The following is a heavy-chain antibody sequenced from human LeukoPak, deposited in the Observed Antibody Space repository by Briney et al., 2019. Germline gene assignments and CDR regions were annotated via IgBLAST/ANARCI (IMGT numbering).Heavy chain of an antibody. D-gene: IGHD4-23*01. CDR2: IWYDGSNK. CDR1: GFTFSSYG. J-gene: IGHJ4*02. CDR3: ARAFGGITPFDY. V-gene: IGHV3-33*01. Sequence: GGSLRLSCAASGFTFSSYGMHWVRQAPGKGLEWVAVIWYDGSNKYYADSVKGRFTISRDNSKNTLYLQMNSLRAEDTAVYYCARAFGGITPFDYWGQGTQVTVSS.